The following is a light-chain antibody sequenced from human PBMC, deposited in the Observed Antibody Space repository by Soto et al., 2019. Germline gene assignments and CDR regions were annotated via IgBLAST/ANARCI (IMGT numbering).Light chain of an antibody. J-gene: IGLJ2*01. CDR1: SGHSNYA. V-gene: IGLV4-69*01. CDR2: LNSDGSH. CDR3: QTWGTAIHDVV. Sequence: QLVLTQSPSASASLGASVKLTCTLNSGHSNYAIAWHQQQPEKGPRYLMKLNSDGSHSKGDGIPDRFSGSSSGAERHLTISSLQSEDEADYYCQTWGTAIHDVVFGGGTKLTVL.